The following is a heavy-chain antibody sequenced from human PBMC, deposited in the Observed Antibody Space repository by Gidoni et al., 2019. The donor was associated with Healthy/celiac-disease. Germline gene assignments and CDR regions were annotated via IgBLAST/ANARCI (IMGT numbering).Heavy chain of an antibody. CDR3: AKGNVVVVHPSYGMDV. CDR1: GFTFSSYA. CDR2: ISGSGGST. V-gene: IGHV3-23*01. D-gene: IGHD2-2*01. J-gene: IGHJ6*02. Sequence: EVQLLESGGGLVQPGGSLRLSCAASGFTFSSYAMSGVRQAPGKGLGWVSAISGSGGSTYYADSVEGRFTISRDNSKNTLYLQMNSLRAEDTAVYYCAKGNVVVVHPSYGMDVWGQGTTVTVSS.